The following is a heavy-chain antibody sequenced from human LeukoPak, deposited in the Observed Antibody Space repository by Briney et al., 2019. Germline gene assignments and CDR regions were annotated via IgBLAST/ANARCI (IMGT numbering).Heavy chain of an antibody. J-gene: IGHJ5*02. Sequence: EASVKVSCKASGYTFTSYGISWVRQAPGQGLEWMVWISAYNGNTNYAQKLQGRVTMTTDTSTSTAYMELRSLRSDDTAVYYCARDPRSSWYLGERFDPWGQGTLVTVSS. CDR3: ARDPRSSWYLGERFDP. CDR1: GYTFTSYG. CDR2: ISAYNGNT. D-gene: IGHD6-13*01. V-gene: IGHV1-18*04.